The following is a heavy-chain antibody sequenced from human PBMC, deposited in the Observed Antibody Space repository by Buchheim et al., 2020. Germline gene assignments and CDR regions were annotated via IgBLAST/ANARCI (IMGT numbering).Heavy chain of an antibody. CDR1: GYTFTTYY. V-gene: IGHV1-46*01. Sequence: QVQLVQSGTEVKKPGASVKVSCKASGYTFTTYYIHWVRQAPGQGLEWMGMISPSGGSTSCSQKYQGRVTMTRDTYTSTVYMELSSLRSEDTAVYYCARDYSNYVRGMDVWGQGTT. J-gene: IGHJ6*02. CDR3: ARDYSNYVRGMDV. CDR2: ISPSGGST. D-gene: IGHD4-11*01.